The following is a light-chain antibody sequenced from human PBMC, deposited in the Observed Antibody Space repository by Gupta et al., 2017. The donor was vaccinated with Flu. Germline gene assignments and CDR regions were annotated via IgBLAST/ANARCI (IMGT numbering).Light chain of an antibody. CDR2: TAS. CDR1: QSVSSS. CDR3: QQYNNWPWT. V-gene: IGKV3-15*01. Sequence: EIVMTQSPDTLTVSTGERATLSCRASQSVSSSLAWYQQKPGQSPRLLIYTASTRATGIPARFSGSGSGTEFTLTISSLQSEDFAVYYCQQYNNWPWTFGQGTKLEIK. J-gene: IGKJ2*01.